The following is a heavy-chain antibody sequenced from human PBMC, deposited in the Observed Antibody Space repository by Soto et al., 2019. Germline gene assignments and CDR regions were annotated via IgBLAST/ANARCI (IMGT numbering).Heavy chain of an antibody. D-gene: IGHD3-3*01. CDR3: ASGGRDYGFWSGYSFDY. CDR1: GGSVSSGSYY. CDR2: IYYSGST. V-gene: IGHV4-61*01. Sequence: QVQLQESGPGLVKPSETLSLTCTVSGGSVSSGSYYWSWIRQPPGKGLEWIGYIYYSGSTNYNPSLKSRVTISVDTSKNRLSLKLSSVTAADTAVYYCASGGRDYGFWSGYSFDYWGQGTLVTVSS. J-gene: IGHJ4*02.